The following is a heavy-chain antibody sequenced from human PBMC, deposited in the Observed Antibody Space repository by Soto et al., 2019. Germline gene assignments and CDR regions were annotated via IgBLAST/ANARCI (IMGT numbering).Heavy chain of an antibody. V-gene: IGHV4-59*12. CDR3: ARDLAVALIEY. CDR1: GGSISSYY. Sequence: SETLSLTCTVSGGSISSYYWSWIRQPPGKGLEWIGYIYYSGSTNYNPSLKSRVTISVDTSKNQFSLKLSSVTAADTAVYYCARDLAVALIEYWGQGTLVTVSS. D-gene: IGHD6-19*01. J-gene: IGHJ4*02. CDR2: IYYSGST.